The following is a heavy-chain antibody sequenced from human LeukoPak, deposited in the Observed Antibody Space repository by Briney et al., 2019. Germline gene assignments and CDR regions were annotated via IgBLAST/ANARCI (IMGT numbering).Heavy chain of an antibody. CDR2: IKQDGSEK. CDR1: GFTFSSYW. Sequence: GGSLRLSCAASGFTFSSYWMSWVRQAPGKGLEWVANIKQDGSEKYYVDSVKGRFTISRDNAKNSLYLQMNSLRAEDTAVYYCARDWGRGYNYVDWFDPWGQGTLVTVSS. J-gene: IGHJ5*02. V-gene: IGHV3-7*01. CDR3: ARDWGRGYNYVDWFDP. D-gene: IGHD5-24*01.